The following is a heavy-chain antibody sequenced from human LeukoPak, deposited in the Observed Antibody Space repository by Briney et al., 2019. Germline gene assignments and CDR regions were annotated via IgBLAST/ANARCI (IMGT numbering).Heavy chain of an antibody. CDR2: ISGSGGAT. Sequence: GGSLRLSCAASGFTFLDFGMSWVRQAPGKGLEWVSGISGSGGATYSADSVKGRFTISRDNAKNSLYLQMNSLRAEDTAVYYCARVRHYDSSEDIWGQGTMVTVSS. CDR1: GFTFLDFG. CDR3: ARVRHYDSSEDI. J-gene: IGHJ3*02. V-gene: IGHV3-23*01. D-gene: IGHD3-22*01.